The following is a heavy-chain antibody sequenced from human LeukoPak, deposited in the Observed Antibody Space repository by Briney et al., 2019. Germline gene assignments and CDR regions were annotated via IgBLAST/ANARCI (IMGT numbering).Heavy chain of an antibody. CDR2: IYYSGST. Sequence: PSETLSLTCTVSGGSISNSRYCWGWIRQPPGKGLERIGSIYYSGSTYYNPSLKSRVTISVDTSKNQFSLKLSSVTAADTAVYYCASSSGWYNGFDYWGQGTLVTVSS. CDR3: ASSSGWYNGFDY. CDR1: GGSISNSRYC. D-gene: IGHD6-19*01. J-gene: IGHJ4*02. V-gene: IGHV4-39*01.